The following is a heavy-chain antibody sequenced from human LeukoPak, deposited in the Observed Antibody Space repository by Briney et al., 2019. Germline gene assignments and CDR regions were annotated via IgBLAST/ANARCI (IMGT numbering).Heavy chain of an antibody. D-gene: IGHD4-17*01. CDR2: IYYSGST. J-gene: IGHJ4*02. CDR3: ARGYGETSTR. Sequence: SETLSLTCTVSGGSISSYYWSWIRQPPGKGLEWIGYIYYSGSTNFNPSLKSRVTISVDTSKNQFSLKLSSVTAAYTVVYYCARGYGETSTRWGQGTLVTVSS. CDR1: GGSISSYY. V-gene: IGHV4-59*01.